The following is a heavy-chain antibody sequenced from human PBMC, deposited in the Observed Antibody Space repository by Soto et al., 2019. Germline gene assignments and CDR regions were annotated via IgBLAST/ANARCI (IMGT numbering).Heavy chain of an antibody. Sequence: ASVRVSCKASGYSFTSYAMHWVRKAPGQRLEWMGWINAGNGNTKYSQKFQGRVTITRDTSASTAYMELSSLRSEDTAVYYCARVGGGASGYRNYYYYGMDVWGQGTTVTVSS. CDR2: INAGNGNT. V-gene: IGHV1-3*01. CDR3: ARVGGGASGYRNYYYYGMDV. J-gene: IGHJ6*02. D-gene: IGHD5-18*01. CDR1: GYSFTSYA.